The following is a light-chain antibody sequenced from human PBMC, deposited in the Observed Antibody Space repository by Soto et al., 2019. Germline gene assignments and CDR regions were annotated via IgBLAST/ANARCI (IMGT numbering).Light chain of an antibody. CDR3: QQYYNTPYT. Sequence: DIVMTQSPDSLAVSLGERATINCKSNRTLLYPSDNNNYLAWYQQKPGQPPKLLIYWASVRESGVPERFSGSGSVTDFTLTISSLQAEDVAVFYCQQYYNTPYTFGQGTKLEIK. V-gene: IGKV4-1*01. CDR1: RTLLYPSDNNNY. J-gene: IGKJ2*01. CDR2: WAS.